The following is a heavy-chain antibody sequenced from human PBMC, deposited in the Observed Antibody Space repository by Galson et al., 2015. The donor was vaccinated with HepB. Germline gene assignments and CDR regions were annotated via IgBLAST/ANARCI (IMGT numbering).Heavy chain of an antibody. D-gene: IGHD1-14*01. V-gene: IGHV3-21*01. J-gene: IGHJ4*02. CDR1: GFTFSTYT. CDR3: ARKGPYDR. CDR2: ISGASDYI. Sequence: SLRLSCAASGFTFSTYTMNWVRQVPGKGLEWVSSISGASDYIYYADSVKGRFTISRDNAKNSLYLQMNSLRAEDTAVYYCARKGPYDRWGQGTLVTVSS.